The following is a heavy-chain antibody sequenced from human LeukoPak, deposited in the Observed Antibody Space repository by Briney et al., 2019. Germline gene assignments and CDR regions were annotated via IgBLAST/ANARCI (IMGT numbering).Heavy chain of an antibody. Sequence: KPSETLSLTCTVSGGSISSSSYYWGWIRQPPGKGLEWIGSIYYSGSTYYNPSLKSRVTISVDTSKNQFSLKLSSVTAADTAVYYCARGASYSSGWYQDPLDYWGQGTLVTVSS. CDR2: IYYSGST. J-gene: IGHJ4*02. CDR1: GGSISSSSYY. V-gene: IGHV4-39*01. CDR3: ARGASYSSGWYQDPLDY. D-gene: IGHD6-19*01.